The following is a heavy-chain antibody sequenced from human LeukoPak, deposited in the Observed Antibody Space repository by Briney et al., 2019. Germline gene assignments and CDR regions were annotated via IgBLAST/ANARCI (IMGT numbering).Heavy chain of an antibody. J-gene: IGHJ4*02. CDR3: AISTSGNY. D-gene: IGHD3-10*01. Sequence: PGGSLRLSCAASGFTFNRSWMNWVRQAPGKGLEWVANLDPSGSQKRYVDSVKGRLIISKDNPGASLYLDMYSLRAEDTAIYYCAISTSGNYWGQGTLVTVSS. V-gene: IGHV3-7*01. CDR1: GFTFNRSW. CDR2: LDPSGSQK.